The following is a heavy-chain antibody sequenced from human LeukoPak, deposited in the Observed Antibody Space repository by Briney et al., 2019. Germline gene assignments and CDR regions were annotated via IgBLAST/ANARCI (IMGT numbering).Heavy chain of an antibody. Sequence: SETLSLTCPVSSGSINSYYWGWVRQPPGKGLEWIGRIYTTGTTQYNPSLKSRVTMSVDTSTNQFSLNLRSMTAADTAVYYCGRQGYTASYYFLDYWSQGTLVAVS. CDR2: IYTTGTT. CDR3: GRQGYTASYYFLDY. D-gene: IGHD1-26*01. CDR1: SGSINSYY. J-gene: IGHJ4*02. V-gene: IGHV4-4*07.